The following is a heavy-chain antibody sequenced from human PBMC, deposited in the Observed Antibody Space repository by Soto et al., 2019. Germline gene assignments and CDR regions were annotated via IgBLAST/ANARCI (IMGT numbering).Heavy chain of an antibody. D-gene: IGHD3-16*01. CDR2: ISGSGGST. V-gene: IGHV3-23*01. CDR1: GFTFSSYA. J-gene: IGHJ6*02. CDR3: AKCRYDYVWGRTYGMDV. Sequence: GGSLRLSCAASGFTFSSYAMSWVRQAPGKGLEWVSAISGSGGSTYYADSVKGRFTISRDNSKNTLYLQMNSLRAEDTAVYYCAKCRYDYVWGRTYGMDVWGQGTTVTVSS.